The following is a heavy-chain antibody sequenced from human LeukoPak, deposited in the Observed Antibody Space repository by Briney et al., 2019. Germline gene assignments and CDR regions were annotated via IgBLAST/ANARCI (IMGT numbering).Heavy chain of an antibody. V-gene: IGHV3-21*04. J-gene: IGHJ4*02. Sequence: GGSLRLSCAASGFTFSSYSMNWVRQAPGKGLEWVSSISSSSSYIYYVDSVKGRFTISRDNSKNTLYLQMNSLRAEDTAVYYCAKDFEDFDYWGQGTLVTVSS. CDR3: AKDFEDFDY. CDR2: ISSSSSYI. CDR1: GFTFSSYS.